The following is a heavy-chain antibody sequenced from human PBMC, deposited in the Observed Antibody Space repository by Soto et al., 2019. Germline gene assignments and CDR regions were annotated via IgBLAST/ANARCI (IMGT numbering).Heavy chain of an antibody. J-gene: IGHJ3*02. CDR3: ATALPRGAIFTGYYVSSLAFDI. Sequence: ASVKVSCKVSGYTLTELSMHWVRQAPGKGLEWMGGFDPEDGETIYAQKFQGRVTMTEDTSTDTAYMELSSLRSEDTAVYYCATALPRGAIFTGYYVSSLAFDIWGQGKMVTVSS. D-gene: IGHD3-9*01. V-gene: IGHV1-24*01. CDR2: FDPEDGET. CDR1: GYTLTELS.